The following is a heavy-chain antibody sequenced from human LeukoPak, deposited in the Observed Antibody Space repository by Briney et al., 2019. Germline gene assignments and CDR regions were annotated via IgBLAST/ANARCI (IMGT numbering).Heavy chain of an antibody. V-gene: IGHV3-23*01. Sequence: GSLRLACAASGFTFSSHVMSWVRQAPGKGLEWVSVISGSGRSAYYADSLKGRFTISRDNSKDTLYLQMNSLRAKDTALYYCAQDYSGYDLSAGYWGQGTLVTVSS. CDR3: AQDYSGYDLSAGY. CDR1: GFTFSSHV. D-gene: IGHD5-12*01. CDR2: ISGSGRSA. J-gene: IGHJ4*02.